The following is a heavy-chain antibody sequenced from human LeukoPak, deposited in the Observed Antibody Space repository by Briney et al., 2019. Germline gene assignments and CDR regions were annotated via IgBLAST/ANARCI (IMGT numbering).Heavy chain of an antibody. CDR1: GGSISNKY. D-gene: IGHD1-26*01. CDR2: IYYSGNT. J-gene: IGHJ4*02. Sequence: KPSETLSLTCTVSGGSISNKYWSWIRQPPGKGLEWIGYIYYSGNTNYNPSLKSRVTILVDTSKNQFSLKLSSVTAADTAVYYCARDLSGSYYSIGYWGQGTLVTVSS. CDR3: ARDLSGSYYSIGY. V-gene: IGHV4-59*01.